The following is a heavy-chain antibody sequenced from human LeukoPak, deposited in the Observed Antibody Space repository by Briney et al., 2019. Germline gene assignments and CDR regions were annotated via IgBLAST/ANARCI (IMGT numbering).Heavy chain of an antibody. J-gene: IGHJ6*02. V-gene: IGHV3-7*01. CDR1: GFTFSSYW. Sequence: GGSLTLSCAASGFTFSSYWMSWVRQAPGKGLEWVANIKQDGSEKYYVDSVKGRFTIARDNAKNSLYLQMNSLRAEDTAVYYCARDLRIAVAGTHYYYYYGMDVWGQGTTVTVSS. CDR2: IKQDGSEK. CDR3: ARDLRIAVAGTHYYYYYGMDV. D-gene: IGHD6-19*01.